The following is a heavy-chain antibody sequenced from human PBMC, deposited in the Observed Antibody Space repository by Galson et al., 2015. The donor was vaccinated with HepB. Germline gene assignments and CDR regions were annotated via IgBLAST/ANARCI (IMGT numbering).Heavy chain of an antibody. J-gene: IGHJ6*02. CDR1: GGTFSSYA. Sequence: SVKVSCKASGGTFSSYAISWVRQAPGQGLEWMGRIIPILGIANYAQKFQGRVTITADKSTSTAYMELSSLRSEDTAVYYCARDRSGQTTPRYYYYGMDVWGQGTTVTVPS. D-gene: IGHD2-15*01. CDR2: IIPILGIA. CDR3: ARDRSGQTTPRYYYYGMDV. V-gene: IGHV1-69*04.